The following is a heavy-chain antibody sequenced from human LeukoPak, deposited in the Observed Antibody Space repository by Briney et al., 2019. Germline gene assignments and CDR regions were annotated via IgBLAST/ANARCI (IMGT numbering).Heavy chain of an antibody. CDR2: INPSGGST. CDR3: ARNQWLVASRSRWFDP. Sequence: ASVKVSCKASGYTFTSYYMHWVRQAPGQGLEWMGIINPSGGSTSYAQKFQGRVTMTRDTSTSTVYMELSSLRSEDTAVYYCARNQWLVASRSRWFDPWGQGTLVTVSS. J-gene: IGHJ5*02. CDR1: GYTFTSYY. V-gene: IGHV1-46*01. D-gene: IGHD6-19*01.